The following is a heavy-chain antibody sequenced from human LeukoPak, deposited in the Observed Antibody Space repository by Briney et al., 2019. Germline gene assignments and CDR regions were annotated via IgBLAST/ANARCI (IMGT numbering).Heavy chain of an antibody. Sequence: SETLSLTCSVSGASISAYHWSWIRQPAGKGLEWIGRIYSSGRTNYIPSLKSRLTMSVDTSKNQFPLKLNSVTAADTAVYCCARDYSYPDYWGQGTLVTVSS. CDR1: GASISAYH. CDR2: IYSSGRT. J-gene: IGHJ4*02. D-gene: IGHD5-18*01. CDR3: ARDYSYPDY. V-gene: IGHV4-4*07.